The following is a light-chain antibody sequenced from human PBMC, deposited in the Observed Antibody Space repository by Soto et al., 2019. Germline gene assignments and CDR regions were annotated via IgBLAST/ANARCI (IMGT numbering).Light chain of an antibody. J-gene: IGKJ1*01. CDR2: VAS. CDR1: QSVSSTF. Sequence: EIVLTQSPGSLSLSPAERATLSCRASQSVSSTFFAWYQQRPGQAPRLLMYVASSKATGIPERFSGSGSGTDFTLTSSSLEAEDFAVYYCQQCDSSVTFGQGTKVESK. V-gene: IGKV3-20*01. CDR3: QQCDSSVT.